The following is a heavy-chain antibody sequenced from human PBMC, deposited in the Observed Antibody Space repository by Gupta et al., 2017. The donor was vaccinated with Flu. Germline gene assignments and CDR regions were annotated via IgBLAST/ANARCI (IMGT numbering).Heavy chain of an antibody. CDR2: IIPIFGTA. CDR3: SRASPSGWPLLLFDY. Sequence: QVQLVPSGAEVKKPGSSVKVSCKASGGTFSSYAISWVRQAPGQGLEWMGGIIPIFGTANYAQNFQSRVTITADKSTSTAYMELSSLRSEDTAWYYCSRASPSGWPLLLFDYWGQGTLVTVSS. CDR1: GGTFSSYA. D-gene: IGHD6-19*01. J-gene: IGHJ4*02. V-gene: IGHV1-69*06.